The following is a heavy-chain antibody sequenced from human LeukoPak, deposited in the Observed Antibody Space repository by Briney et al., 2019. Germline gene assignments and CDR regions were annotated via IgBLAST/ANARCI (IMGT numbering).Heavy chain of an antibody. Sequence: GGSLRLSCAASGFTFSSFIMNWVRQAPGKGLEWVSYITSSSATIYYADSVKGRFTITRDNAKNSLYLQMTSLRDEDTAVYYCARGLPNDYWGQGTLVTVSS. CDR3: ARGLPNDY. CDR1: GFTFSSFI. CDR2: ITSSSATI. J-gene: IGHJ4*02. V-gene: IGHV3-48*02.